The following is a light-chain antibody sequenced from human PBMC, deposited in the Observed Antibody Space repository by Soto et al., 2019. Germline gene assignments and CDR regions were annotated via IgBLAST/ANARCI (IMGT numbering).Light chain of an antibody. CDR2: DVS. Sequence: QSVLTQPASVSGSPEQSITISCTGTSSDVGGYNYVSWYQQHPGKAPKLVIYDVSNRPSGVSNRFSGSKSGNTASLTISGLQAEDEADYYCSSYTSSSSLYVFGTGTKVTVL. CDR3: SSYTSSSSLYV. CDR1: SSDVGGYNY. V-gene: IGLV2-14*01. J-gene: IGLJ1*01.